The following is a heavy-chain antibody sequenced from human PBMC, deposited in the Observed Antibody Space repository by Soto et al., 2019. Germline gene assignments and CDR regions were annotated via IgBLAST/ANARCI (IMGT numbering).Heavy chain of an antibody. D-gene: IGHD3-22*01. J-gene: IGHJ3*02. CDR2: ISGSGGST. V-gene: IGHV3-23*01. CDR1: GFTFSSYA. CDR3: ANTPIPVYDSSGYYKGFGAFDI. Sequence: EVQLLESGGGLVQPGGSLRLSCAASGFTFSSYAMSWVRQAPGKGLEWVSAISGSGGSTYYADSVKGRFTISRDNSKNTLYLQMNSLRAEDTAVYYCANTPIPVYDSSGYYKGFGAFDIWGQGTMVTVSS.